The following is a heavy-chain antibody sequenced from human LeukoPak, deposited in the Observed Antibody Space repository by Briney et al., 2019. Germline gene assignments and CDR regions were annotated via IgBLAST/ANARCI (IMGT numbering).Heavy chain of an antibody. CDR1: GFTFSSYS. CDR3: ARDLTGDYREGLGY. V-gene: IGHV3-21*01. D-gene: IGHD3-9*01. Sequence: KPGGPLRLFCAASGFTFSSYSMNWVRQAPGKGLEWVSSIRSSGSYIYYADSVKGRFIISRDNDKNSLFLQMNSLRVEDTALYYCARDLTGDYREGLGYWGQGTLVTVSS. CDR2: IRSSGSYI. J-gene: IGHJ4*02.